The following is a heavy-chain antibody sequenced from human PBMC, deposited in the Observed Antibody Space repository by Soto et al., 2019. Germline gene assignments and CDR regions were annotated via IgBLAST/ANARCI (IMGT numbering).Heavy chain of an antibody. V-gene: IGHV1-18*01. CDR2: ISAYNGNT. D-gene: IGHD3-9*01. J-gene: IGHJ5*02. Sequence: QVQLVQSGAEVKKPGASVKVSCKASGYTFTSYGISWVRQAPGQGLEWMGWISAYNGNTNYAQKLQGRVTMTTDTSRGPAYGERRSRRSDDTAVYYCARVSHRLRYFGWLTPHGGWFDPWGQGTLVTVSS. CDR3: ARVSHRLRYFGWLTPHGGWFDP. CDR1: GYTFTSYG.